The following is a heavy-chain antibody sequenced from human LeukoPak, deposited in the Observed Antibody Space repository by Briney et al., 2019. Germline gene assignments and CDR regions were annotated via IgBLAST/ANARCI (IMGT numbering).Heavy chain of an antibody. CDR3: ARDTGGPDVGGPWLLSINWFDP. Sequence: ASVKVSCKASGYTFTSYYMHWVRQAPGQGLEWMGIINPCGGSTSYAQKFQGRVTMTRDTSTSTVYMELSSLRSEDTAVYYCARDTGGPDVGGPWLLSINWFDPWGQGTLVTVSS. V-gene: IGHV1-46*01. CDR1: GYTFTSYY. CDR2: INPCGGST. D-gene: IGHD3-3*01. J-gene: IGHJ5*02.